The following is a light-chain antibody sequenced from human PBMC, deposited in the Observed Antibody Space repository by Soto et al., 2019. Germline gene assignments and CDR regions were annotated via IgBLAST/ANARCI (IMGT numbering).Light chain of an antibody. CDR3: EQYGSSPRT. CDR2: DAS. Sequence: DIVLTQSPGILYLSPGDRATLSCRASQTISSGFLAWYQQKVGQAPRLLIYDASNRATGVPDRFSGSGSGTDFSLTISRLEPEDFAVYYCEQYGSSPRTFGQGTKWIS. J-gene: IGKJ1*01. CDR1: QTISSGF. V-gene: IGKV3-20*01.